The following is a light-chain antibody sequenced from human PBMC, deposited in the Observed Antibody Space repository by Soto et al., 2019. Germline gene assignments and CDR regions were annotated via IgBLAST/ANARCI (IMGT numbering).Light chain of an antibody. CDR1: QSISTF. Sequence: DIQMTQSPSSLSASVGDRVTITCRASQSISTFLLWYQQKPGKAPKLLIYSASSLQSGVPSRFSGSGSGTDFTLTISSLQPEDFATYHCQQSHSAPLTVGGGTKVEIK. CDR3: QQSHSAPLT. CDR2: SAS. V-gene: IGKV1-39*01. J-gene: IGKJ4*01.